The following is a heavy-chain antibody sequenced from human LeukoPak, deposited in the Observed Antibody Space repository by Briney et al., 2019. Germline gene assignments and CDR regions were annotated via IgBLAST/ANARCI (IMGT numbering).Heavy chain of an antibody. D-gene: IGHD3-10*01. CDR2: INWNGGST. CDR1: GFTFSSYS. J-gene: IGHJ6*03. CDR3: ARVYGSGSYYYYMDV. V-gene: IGHV3-20*04. Sequence: GGSLRLSCAASGFTFSSYSMNWVRQAPGKGLEWVSGINWNGGSTGYADSVKGRFTISRDNAKNSLYLQMNSLRAEDTALYYCARVYGSGSYYYYMDVWGKGTTVTVSS.